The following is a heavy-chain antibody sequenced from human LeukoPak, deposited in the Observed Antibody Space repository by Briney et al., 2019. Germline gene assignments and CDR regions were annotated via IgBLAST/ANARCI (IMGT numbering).Heavy chain of an antibody. CDR3: ARGKTAILDY. D-gene: IGHD5-18*01. CDR2: IYYSGST. V-gene: IGHV4-59*01. J-gene: IGHJ4*02. Sequence: SETLSLTCTVSGGSISSYYWSWIRQPPGKGLEWIGYIYYSGSTNYNPSLRSRVTISVDTSKNQFSLKLSSVTAADTAVYYCARGKTAILDYWGQGTLVTVSS. CDR1: GGSISSYY.